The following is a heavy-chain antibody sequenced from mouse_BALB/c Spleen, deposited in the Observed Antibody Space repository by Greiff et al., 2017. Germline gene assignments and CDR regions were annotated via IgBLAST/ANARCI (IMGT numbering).Heavy chain of an antibody. D-gene: IGHD1-1*01. V-gene: IGHV5-6-3*01. CDR2: INSNGGST. CDR3: ARDRYYYGSSPYYFDY. CDR1: GFTFSSYG. Sequence: EVQGVESGGGLVQPGGSLKLSCAASGFTFSSYGMSWVRQTPDKRLELVATINSNGGSTYYPDSVKGRFTISRDNAKNTLYLQMSSLKSEDTAMYYCARDRYYYGSSPYYFDYWGQGTTLTVSS. J-gene: IGHJ2*01.